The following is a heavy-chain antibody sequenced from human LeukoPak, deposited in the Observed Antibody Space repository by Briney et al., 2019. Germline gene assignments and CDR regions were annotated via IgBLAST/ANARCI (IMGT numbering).Heavy chain of an antibody. J-gene: IGHJ4*02. CDR2: MNPNSGNT. V-gene: IGHV1-8*01. D-gene: IGHD2-21*01. Sequence: ASVKVSCKASGYTFTSYDINWVRQATGQGLEWMGWMNPNSGNTGYAQKFQGRVTITADESTSTAYMELSSLRSEDTAVYYCARDQIAGDRVQDYWGQGTLVTVSS. CDR3: ARDQIAGDRVQDY. CDR1: GYTFTSYD.